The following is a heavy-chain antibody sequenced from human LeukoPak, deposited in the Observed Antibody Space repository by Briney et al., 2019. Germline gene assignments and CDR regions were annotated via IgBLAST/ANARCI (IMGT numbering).Heavy chain of an antibody. CDR1: GFTFSRYW. V-gene: IGHV3-7*01. D-gene: IGHD6-13*01. J-gene: IGHJ4*02. Sequence: GGSLRLSCAASGFTFSRYWMSWVRQAPGKGLEWVANIKPDGSEKYYVDSVKGRFTISRDNAKNSLYLQMNSLRDEDTAVYYCARDSLSIAAAGADSYWGQGTLVTVSS. CDR3: ARDSLSIAAAGADSY. CDR2: IKPDGSEK.